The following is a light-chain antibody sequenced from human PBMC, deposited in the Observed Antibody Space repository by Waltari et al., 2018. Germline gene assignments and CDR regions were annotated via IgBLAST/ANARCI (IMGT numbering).Light chain of an antibody. CDR2: GTS. V-gene: IGKV1-12*01. CDR3: QQSNSFPIT. J-gene: IGKJ3*01. Sequence: DIQMTQSTSPVSASVGDRVTITCRASQDIGNRLAWYQQKTGKAPNLLIYGTSSLQTGVPSRFSGSGSETEFTLTSSSLQPEDFGTYYCQQSNSFPITFGPGTKVEIK. CDR1: QDIGNR.